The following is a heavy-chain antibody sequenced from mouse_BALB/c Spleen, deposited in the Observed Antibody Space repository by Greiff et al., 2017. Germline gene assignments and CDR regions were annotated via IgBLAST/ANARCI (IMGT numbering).Heavy chain of an antibody. J-gene: IGHJ2*01. D-gene: IGHD1-1*01. CDR3: ARLSTVGYFDY. CDR2: IYPGDGDT. V-gene: IGHV1-80*01. Sequence: QVQLKQSGAELVRPGSSVKISCKASGYAFSSYWMNWVKQRPGQGLEWIGQIYPGDGDTNYNGKFKGKATLTADKSSSTAYMQLSSLTSEDSAVYFCARLSTVGYFDYWGQGTTLTVSS. CDR1: GYAFSSYW.